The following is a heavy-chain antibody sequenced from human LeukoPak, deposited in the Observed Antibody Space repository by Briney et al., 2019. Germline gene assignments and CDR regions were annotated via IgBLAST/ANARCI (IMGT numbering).Heavy chain of an antibody. CDR3: ARQTFGEDLDY. CDR1: GYTFTSYG. V-gene: IGHV1-18*01. J-gene: IGHJ4*02. Sequence: GASVKVSCTASGYTFTSYGISWVRQAPGQGLEWMAWISVYNANTKYAQTFQDRVTMTTDTSTSTAYMELRSLRSDDTAVYYCARQTFGEDLDYWGQGTLVTVSS. D-gene: IGHD3-10*01. CDR2: ISVYNANT.